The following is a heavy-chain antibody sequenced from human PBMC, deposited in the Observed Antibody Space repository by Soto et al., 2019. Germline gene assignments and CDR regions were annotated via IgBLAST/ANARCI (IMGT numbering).Heavy chain of an antibody. CDR1: GFTFSSYS. V-gene: IGHV3-21*01. CDR2: ISSSSSYI. D-gene: IGHD3-3*01. CDR3: ARYGVTIFGVVKVQGMDV. J-gene: IGHJ6*02. Sequence: GGSLRLSCAASGFTFSSYSMNWVRQAPGKGLEWVSSISSSSSYIYYADSVKGRFTISRDNAKNSLYLQMNSLRAEDTAVYYCARYGVTIFGVVKVQGMDVWGQGNTVTVSS.